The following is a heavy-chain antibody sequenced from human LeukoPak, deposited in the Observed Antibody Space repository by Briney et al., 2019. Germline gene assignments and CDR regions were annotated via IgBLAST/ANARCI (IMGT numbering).Heavy chain of an antibody. J-gene: IGHJ4*02. CDR3: AKNGRDDHDKYFFDF. V-gene: IGHV3-23*01. CDR2: ISGSGVGT. D-gene: IGHD3-9*01. CDR1: GFIFRNYA. Sequence: GGSLRLSCAGSGFIFRNYAMSWVRQAQGMGLEWVSAISGSGVGTNYADSVKGRFTISRDNSKNTLYLQMNSLRAEDTAVYYCAKNGRDDHDKYFFDFWGQGTQVTVSS.